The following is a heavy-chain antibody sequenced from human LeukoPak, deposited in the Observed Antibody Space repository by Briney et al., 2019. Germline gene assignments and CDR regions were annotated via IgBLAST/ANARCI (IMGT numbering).Heavy chain of an antibody. Sequence: GESLKISCKGSGYSFTSYWIGWVRQMPGKGLEWMGIIYPGDSDTRYSASFQGQVTISADKSISTAYLQWSSLKASDTAMYYCARHALVSYCRGGSCWGMDVWGKGTTVTVSS. D-gene: IGHD2-15*01. J-gene: IGHJ6*04. V-gene: IGHV5-51*01. CDR1: GYSFTSYW. CDR3: ARHALVSYCRGGSCWGMDV. CDR2: IYPGDSDT.